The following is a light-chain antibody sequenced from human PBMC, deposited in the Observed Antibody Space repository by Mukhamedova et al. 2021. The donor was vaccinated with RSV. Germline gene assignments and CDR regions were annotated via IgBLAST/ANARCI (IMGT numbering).Light chain of an antibody. V-gene: IGLV2-23*01. CDR2: EGT. Sequence: EGTKRPSGVSDRVSASKSGNTATLTISGLQTEDEADYYCCSYADGYVLGTGTRVSVL. CDR3: CSYADGYV. J-gene: IGLJ1*01.